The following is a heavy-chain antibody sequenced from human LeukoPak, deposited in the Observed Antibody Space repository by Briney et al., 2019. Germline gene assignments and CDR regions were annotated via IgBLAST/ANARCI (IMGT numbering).Heavy chain of an antibody. J-gene: IGHJ5*02. Sequence: PSETLSLTCAVYGGSFSGYYWSSIRRPPGKGLEWIGENNHSGSTNYNPSLKGRVTISVDTSKNQFSLKLSSVTAADTAVYYCARGRGYCSGGSCYRFDPWGQGTLVTVSS. CDR1: GGSFSGYY. D-gene: IGHD2-15*01. CDR2: NNHSGST. V-gene: IGHV4-34*01. CDR3: ARGRGYCSGGSCYRFDP.